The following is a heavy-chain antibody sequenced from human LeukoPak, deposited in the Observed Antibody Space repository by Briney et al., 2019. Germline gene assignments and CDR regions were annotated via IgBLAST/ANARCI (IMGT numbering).Heavy chain of an antibody. Sequence: SETLSLTCTVSGGSISSGSYYWGWIRQPPGKGLEWIGSFYYSGSTYYNPSLKSRVTISVDTSKNQFSLKLSSVTAADTAVYHCARRHYDYIWGTIDYWGQGTLVTVSS. CDR2: FYYSGST. CDR1: GGSISSGSYY. CDR3: ARRHYDYIWGTIDY. J-gene: IGHJ4*02. D-gene: IGHD3-16*01. V-gene: IGHV4-39*01.